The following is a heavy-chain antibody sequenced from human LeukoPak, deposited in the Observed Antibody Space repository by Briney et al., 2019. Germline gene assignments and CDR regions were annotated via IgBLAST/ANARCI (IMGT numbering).Heavy chain of an antibody. V-gene: IGHV4-34*01. CDR2: INHSGST. CDR3: ARTSYSSSWSRYFQH. J-gene: IGHJ1*01. Sequence: SETLSLTCAVYGGSFSGYYWSWIRQPPGKGLEWIGEINHSGSTNYNPSLKSRVTISVDTSKNQFSLKLSSVTAADTAVYYCARTSYSSSWSRYFQHWGQGTLVTVSS. CDR1: GGSFSGYY. D-gene: IGHD6-13*01.